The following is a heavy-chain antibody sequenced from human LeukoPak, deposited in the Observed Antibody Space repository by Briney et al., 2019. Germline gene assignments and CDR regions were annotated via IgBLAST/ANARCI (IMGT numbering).Heavy chain of an antibody. CDR1: GFTFSTYA. D-gene: IGHD6-6*01. J-gene: IGHJ4*02. V-gene: IGHV3-23*01. CDR2: IIGEGGHVDEGGGPT. Sequence: GGSLRLSCAASGFTFSTYAMSWVRQVPGKGLDWVSPIIGEGGHVDEGGGPTYYTASVKGRFTVSRNNFKNMVYLQMNSLRAEDTAIYYCTKGSRSSWFPIPAYWGQGTLVTVSS. CDR3: TKGSRSSWFPIPAY.